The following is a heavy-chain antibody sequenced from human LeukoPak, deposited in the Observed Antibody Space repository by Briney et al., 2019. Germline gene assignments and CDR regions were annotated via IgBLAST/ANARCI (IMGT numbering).Heavy chain of an antibody. V-gene: IGHV4-34*01. CDR2: IKHSGST. J-gene: IGHJ4*02. CDR3: ARLHRGVAAAGTGYYFDH. D-gene: IGHD6-13*01. Sequence: PSETLSLTCAVYGGSFSGYYWSWIRQPPGKGLEWMGEIKHSGSTNYNPSHKSRVTISVDTSKNQFSLKLSSVTAADTAVYYCARLHRGVAAAGTGYYFDHWGQGTLVTVSS. CDR1: GGSFSGYY.